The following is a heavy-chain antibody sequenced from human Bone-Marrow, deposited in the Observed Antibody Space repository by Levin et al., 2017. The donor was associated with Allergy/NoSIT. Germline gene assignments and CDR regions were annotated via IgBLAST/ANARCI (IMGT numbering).Heavy chain of an antibody. Sequence: GGSLRLSCAGSGFTFSSDVMSWVRQAPGKGLEWVSGISGSGGTTYYADSVKGRFTISRDNSKNTLYLQMNSLRAEDTAVYYCAKGSYCSAGTCDSRLGYWGQGTLVTVSS. D-gene: IGHD2-15*01. J-gene: IGHJ4*02. CDR2: ISGSGGTT. V-gene: IGHV3-23*01. CDR1: GFTFSSDV. CDR3: AKGSYCSAGTCDSRLGY.